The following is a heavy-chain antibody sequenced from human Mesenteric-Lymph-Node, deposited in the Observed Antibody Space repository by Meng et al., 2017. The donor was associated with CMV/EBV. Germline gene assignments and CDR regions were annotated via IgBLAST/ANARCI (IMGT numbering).Heavy chain of an antibody. D-gene: IGHD5-12*01. CDR1: GFTFSSYG. J-gene: IGHJ4*02. CDR2: ISGSGGTT. CDR3: AGLRKDY. V-gene: IGHV3-23*01. Sequence: GESLKISCAASGFTFSSYGMSWVRQAPGKGLEWVSGISGSGGTTDYTDSVKGRFTISRDNAKNSLYLQMNSLRAEDTAVYYCAGLRKDYWGQGTLVTVSS.